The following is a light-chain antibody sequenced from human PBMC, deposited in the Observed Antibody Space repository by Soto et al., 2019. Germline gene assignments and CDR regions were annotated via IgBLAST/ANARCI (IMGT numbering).Light chain of an antibody. V-gene: IGLV2-14*01. CDR3: SSYTNTYTYV. J-gene: IGLJ1*01. CDR1: SSDVGAYNY. Sequence: QSVLTQPASVSVSPGQSITISCTGSSSDVGAYNYVSWYQQYPGNAPKLIIYEVNYRPSEVPHRFSGSKSGNTATLTISGLQAEDEAEYYCSSYTNTYTYVFGPGTKVTVL. CDR2: EVN.